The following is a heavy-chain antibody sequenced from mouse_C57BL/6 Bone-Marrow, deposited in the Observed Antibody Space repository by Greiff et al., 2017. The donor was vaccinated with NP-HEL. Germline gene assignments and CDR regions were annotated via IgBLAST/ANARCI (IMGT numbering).Heavy chain of an antibody. J-gene: IGHJ2*01. CDR3: ARLRGGNYVDY. CDR1: GYTFTSYW. CDR2: IHPNSGST. Sequence: QVQLQQPGAELVKPGASVKLSCTASGYTFTSYWLHWVKQRPGQGLEWIGMIHPNSGSTNYNEKFKSKATLTVDTSSSTAYMQLSSLTSEDSAVYYCARLRGGNYVDYWGQGTTLTVSS. V-gene: IGHV1-64*01.